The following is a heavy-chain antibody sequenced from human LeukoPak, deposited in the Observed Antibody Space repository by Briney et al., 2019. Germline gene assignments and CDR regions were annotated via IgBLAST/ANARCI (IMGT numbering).Heavy chain of an antibody. J-gene: IGHJ4*02. V-gene: IGHV3-23*01. CDR1: GFTFRTYA. D-gene: IGHD2-15*01. CDR2: ISGGGGST. CDR3: AKDRYCGGGTCYWSYFDY. Sequence: LPGGSLRLSCAASGFTFRTYAMSWVRQAPGKGLEWVSAISGGGGSTYYADSVKGRFTISRDNSKNTLFLQMNSLRAEDTAVYYWAKDRYCGGGTCYWSYFDYWGQGTLVTVSS.